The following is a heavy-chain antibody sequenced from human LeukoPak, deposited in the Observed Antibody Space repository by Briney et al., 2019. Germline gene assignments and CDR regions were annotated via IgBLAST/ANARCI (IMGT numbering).Heavy chain of an antibody. CDR2: IYSGGST. Sequence: SGGSLRLSCAASGFTVSSNYMSWVRQAPGKGLEWVSVIYSGGSTYYADSVKGRFTISRDNSKNTLYLQMGSLRAEDMAVYYCASGSSGSFSFDIWGQGTMVTVSS. D-gene: IGHD1-26*01. V-gene: IGHV3-66*01. CDR3: ASGSSGSFSFDI. J-gene: IGHJ3*02. CDR1: GFTVSSNY.